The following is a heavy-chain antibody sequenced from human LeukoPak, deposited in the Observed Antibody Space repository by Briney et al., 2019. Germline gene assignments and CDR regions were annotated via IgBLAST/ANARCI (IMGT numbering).Heavy chain of an antibody. D-gene: IGHD4-11*01. CDR3: ARDKAVTTELTQYFHH. CDR2: ISGYNGYT. CDR1: GYTFTNYG. V-gene: IGHV1-18*01. Sequence: ASVKVSCKASGYTFTNYGVSWVRQAPGQGLEWMGWISGYNGYTNYAQKFQFRVTMTTDTSTSTAYMELRNLTSDDTAVYYCARDKAVTTELTQYFHHWGQGTLVTVSS. J-gene: IGHJ1*01.